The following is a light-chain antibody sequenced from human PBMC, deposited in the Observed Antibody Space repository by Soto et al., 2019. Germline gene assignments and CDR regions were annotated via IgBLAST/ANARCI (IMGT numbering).Light chain of an antibody. CDR1: SSDVGGYNY. CDR2: EVN. J-gene: IGLJ2*01. CDR3: SSYAGSNNFDVV. V-gene: IGLV2-8*01. Sequence: QSVLTQPPSASGSPGQSVTISCTGTSSDVGGYNYVSWYQQHPGKAPKLIIYEVNKRPSGVPDRFSGSKSGNTASLTVSGLQAEDEANYYCSSYAGSNNFDVVLGGGTKLTVL.